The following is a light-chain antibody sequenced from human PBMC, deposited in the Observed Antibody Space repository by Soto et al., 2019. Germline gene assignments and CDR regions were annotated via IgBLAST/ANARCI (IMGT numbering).Light chain of an antibody. Sequence: EIVMTHSPATLSVSPGERAALSSSASQSVSSNLAWYQQKPGQAPRLLIYGASTRATGIPARFSGSGSGTEFTLTISSLQSEDFAVYYCQQYNNWPPKTFGQGTKVDI. CDR2: GAS. CDR1: QSVSSN. V-gene: IGKV3-15*01. J-gene: IGKJ1*01. CDR3: QQYNNWPPKT.